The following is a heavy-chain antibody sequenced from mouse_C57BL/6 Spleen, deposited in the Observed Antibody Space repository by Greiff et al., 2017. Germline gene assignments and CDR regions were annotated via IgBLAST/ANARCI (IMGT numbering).Heavy chain of an antibody. Sequence: EVMLVESGGGLVQPGGSLKLSCAASGFTFSDYYMYWVRQTPEKRLEWVAYISNGGGSTYYPDTVKGRFTISRDNAKNTLYLQMSRLKSEDTAMYYCARLDGYFAMDYWGQGTSATVSS. V-gene: IGHV5-12*01. CDR1: GFTFSDYY. J-gene: IGHJ4*01. CDR3: ARLDGYFAMDY. D-gene: IGHD2-3*01. CDR2: ISNGGGST.